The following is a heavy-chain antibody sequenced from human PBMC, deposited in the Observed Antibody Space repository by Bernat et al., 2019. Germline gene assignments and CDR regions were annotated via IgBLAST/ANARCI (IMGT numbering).Heavy chain of an antibody. J-gene: IGHJ3*02. Sequence: EVQLVESGGGLVKPGGSLRLSCAASVFTFINAWMNWVRQAPGKGLEWFGRIKSKTDGGTTDYAAPVKGRFTISRDDSKNTLYLQMNSLKTEDTAVYYCTTGEWLRVPDAFDIWGQGTMVTVSS. V-gene: IGHV3-15*07. CDR3: TTGEWLRVPDAFDI. D-gene: IGHD5-12*01. CDR1: VFTFINAW. CDR2: IKSKTDGGTT.